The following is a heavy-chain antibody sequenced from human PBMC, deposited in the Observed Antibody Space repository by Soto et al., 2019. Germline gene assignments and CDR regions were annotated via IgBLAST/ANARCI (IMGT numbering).Heavy chain of an antibody. CDR1: GGSFSGYY. V-gene: IGHV4-34*01. CDR2: INHSGNT. CDR3: ARHHVRGRTIAGAADS. J-gene: IGHJ5*02. D-gene: IGHD6-13*01. Sequence: SETLSLTCAVYGGSFSGYYWSWIRQPPGKGLEWIGEINHSGNTNYNPSLKSRVTISVDTSKNQLFLNLSSVTAADTAMYYCARHHVRGRTIAGAADSWGQGTLVTVSS.